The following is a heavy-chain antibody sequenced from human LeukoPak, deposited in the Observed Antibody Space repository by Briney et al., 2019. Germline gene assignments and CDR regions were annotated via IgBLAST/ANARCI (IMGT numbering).Heavy chain of an antibody. J-gene: IGHJ4*02. D-gene: IGHD3-22*01. CDR1: GFTLSSYS. CDR2: ISGSGGST. Sequence: PGGSLRLSCAASGFTLSSYSMNWVRQAPGKGLEWVSAISGSGGSTYYADSVKGRFTISRDNSKNTLYLQMNSLRAEDTAVYYCAKRRHYYDSSGPVDYWGQGTLVTVSS. V-gene: IGHV3-23*01. CDR3: AKRRHYYDSSGPVDY.